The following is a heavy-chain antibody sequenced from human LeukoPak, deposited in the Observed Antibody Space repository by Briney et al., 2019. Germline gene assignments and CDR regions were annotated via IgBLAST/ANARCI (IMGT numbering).Heavy chain of an antibody. CDR1: GFTFDDYG. CDR3: AGEKDNWEIDY. CDR2: INWNGGST. Sequence: GGSLRLSCAASGFTFDDYGMSWVRQAPGKGLEWVSGINWNGGSTGYADSVKGRFTISRDNAKNSLYLQMNSLRAEDTALYHCAGEKDNWEIDYWGQGTLVTVSS. J-gene: IGHJ4*02. D-gene: IGHD1-1*01. V-gene: IGHV3-20*01.